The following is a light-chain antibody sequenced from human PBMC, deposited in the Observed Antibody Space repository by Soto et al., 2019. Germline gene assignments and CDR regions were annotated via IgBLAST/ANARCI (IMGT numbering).Light chain of an antibody. V-gene: IGKV1-5*01. Sequence: DIQMTQSPSTLSASVGDRVTITCRASQSISSWLAWYQQKPGKAPKLLIYDASTLEGGVPSRFSGSGSGTEFTLTISSPQPDDFAIYYCQQYATHSGTFGQGTKLEIK. CDR1: QSISSW. J-gene: IGKJ2*01. CDR2: DAS. CDR3: QQYATHSGT.